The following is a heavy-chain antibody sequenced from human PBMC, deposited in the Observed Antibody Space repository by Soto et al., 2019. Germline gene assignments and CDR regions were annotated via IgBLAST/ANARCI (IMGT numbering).Heavy chain of an antibody. Sequence: KPSEALSLTCTVSGGSISSSSYYWGWIRQPPGKGLEWIGSIYYSGSTYYNPSLKSRVTISVDTSKNQFSLKLSSVTAADTAVYYSARHTMGNYDFWSGPYNWFDPWGQGTLVTVSS. CDR2: IYYSGST. J-gene: IGHJ5*02. CDR1: GGSISSSSYY. D-gene: IGHD3-3*01. V-gene: IGHV4-39*01. CDR3: ARHTMGNYDFWSGPYNWFDP.